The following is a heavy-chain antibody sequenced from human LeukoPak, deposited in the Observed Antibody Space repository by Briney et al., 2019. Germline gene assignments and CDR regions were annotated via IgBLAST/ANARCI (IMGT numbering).Heavy chain of an antibody. D-gene: IGHD2-2*01. CDR2: ISAFNGNR. J-gene: IGHJ4*02. Sequence: GASVKVSCKASGYTFAGYYMHWVRQAPGQGLEWMGWISAFNGNRNYAQKFQGRVTLTTDTSTSAAYMELRSLRSDDTAVYYCVRDGFCSSASCYDKGGFDFWGQGTLVTVSS. V-gene: IGHV1-18*04. CDR1: GYTFAGYY. CDR3: VRDGFCSSASCYDKGGFDF.